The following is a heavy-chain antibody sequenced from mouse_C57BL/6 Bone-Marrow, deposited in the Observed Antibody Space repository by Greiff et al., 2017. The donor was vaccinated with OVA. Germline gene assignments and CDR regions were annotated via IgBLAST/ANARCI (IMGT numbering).Heavy chain of an antibody. CDR1: FYPFTIYF. D-gene: IGHD1-1*01. CDR3: ARRYYGSSYWYFDV. Sequence: SFYPFTIYFITFFKHIPGQGLAWIGDIYPGSGSTNYNEKFKSKATLTVDTSSSTAYMQLSSLTSEDSAVYYCARRYYGSSYWYFDVWGTGTTVTVSS. CDR2: IYPGSGST. V-gene: IGHV1-55*01. J-gene: IGHJ1*03.